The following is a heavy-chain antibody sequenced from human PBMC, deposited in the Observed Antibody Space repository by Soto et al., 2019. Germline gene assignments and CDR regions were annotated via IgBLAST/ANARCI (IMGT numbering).Heavy chain of an antibody. CDR1: GGTFSSYA. CDR3: ARHYYGSGSYYKVLYYYGMDV. V-gene: IGHV1-69*01. CDR2: IIPIFGTA. D-gene: IGHD3-10*01. Sequence: QVQLVQSGAEVKKPGSSVKVSCKASGGTFSSYAISWVRQAPGQGLEWMGGIIPIFGTANYAQKFQGRVTITADESTSTAYMDLSSVRSEDTAVYYCARHYYGSGSYYKVLYYYGMDVWGQGTTVTVSS. J-gene: IGHJ6*02.